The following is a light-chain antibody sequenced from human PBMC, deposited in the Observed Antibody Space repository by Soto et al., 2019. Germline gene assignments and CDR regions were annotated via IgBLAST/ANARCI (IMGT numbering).Light chain of an antibody. Sequence: QSALAQPASVSGSPGQSITISCAGSNSDVGTYSIVSWYQQHPGKAPKLMIYEVSKRPSGVSDRFSGSKSGKTASLTISGLQAEDEADYYCCSYAGRSTYVFGPGTKSPS. CDR2: EVS. CDR3: CSYAGRSTYV. V-gene: IGLV2-23*02. J-gene: IGLJ1*01. CDR1: NSDVGTYSI.